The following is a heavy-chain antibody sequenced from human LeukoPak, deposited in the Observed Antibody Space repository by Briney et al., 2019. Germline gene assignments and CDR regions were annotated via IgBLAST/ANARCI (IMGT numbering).Heavy chain of an antibody. Sequence: SETLSLTCTVSGGSISSGGYYWSWIRQPPGKGLEWIGYIYYSGSTYYNPSLKSRVTISVDTSKNQFSLKLSSVTAADTAVYYCARAQPGESWFDPWGQGTLVTVSS. CDR3: ARAQPGESWFDP. D-gene: IGHD3-10*01. V-gene: IGHV4-31*03. J-gene: IGHJ5*02. CDR1: GGSISSGGYY. CDR2: IYYSGST.